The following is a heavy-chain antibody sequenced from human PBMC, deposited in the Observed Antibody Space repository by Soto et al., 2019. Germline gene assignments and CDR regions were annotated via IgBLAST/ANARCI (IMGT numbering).Heavy chain of an antibody. Sequence: QVQLVQSGGEVKKPGSSVKLSCKTSGVSFNHTWIDWVRQAPGHGLEWMGGVSPPFRTSNYARDFQGRISITTDAATGTVTMELSSLTFEDTATYLCASVVYYGSGSDSPYGMDAWGQGTTVTVSS. CDR3: ASVVYYGSGSDSPYGMDA. D-gene: IGHD3-10*01. V-gene: IGHV1-69*19. CDR2: VSPPFRTS. CDR1: GVSFNHTW. J-gene: IGHJ6*02.